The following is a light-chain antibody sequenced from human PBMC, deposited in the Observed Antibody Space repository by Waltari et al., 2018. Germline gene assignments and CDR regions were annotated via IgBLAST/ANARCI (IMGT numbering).Light chain of an antibody. J-gene: IGLJ2*01. CDR2: DVN. Sequence: QSALTQTASVSGSPGQSITISCTGPYRDVGSFTYVSWYQQYPGRAPRLVIYDVNTRPSGISDRFSGSKSGNTASLTISGLRAEDEADYYCCSYSGAFHVVFGGGTKLTVL. V-gene: IGLV2-23*02. CDR3: CSYSGAFHVV. CDR1: YRDVGSFTY.